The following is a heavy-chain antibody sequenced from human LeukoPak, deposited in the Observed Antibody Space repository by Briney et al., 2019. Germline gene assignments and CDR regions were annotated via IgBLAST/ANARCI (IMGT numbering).Heavy chain of an antibody. D-gene: IGHD3-22*01. CDR3: ARDYYDTSGYPEYFQH. Sequence: GASVKVSCKASGYTFTAYYMHWVRQAPGQGLEWMGWINPNSGGTNYAQKFQGRVTMTRDTSISTAYMELSRLRSDDTAVYFCARDYYDTSGYPEYFQHWGQGTLVTVSS. V-gene: IGHV1-2*02. J-gene: IGHJ1*01. CDR2: INPNSGGT. CDR1: GYTFTAYY.